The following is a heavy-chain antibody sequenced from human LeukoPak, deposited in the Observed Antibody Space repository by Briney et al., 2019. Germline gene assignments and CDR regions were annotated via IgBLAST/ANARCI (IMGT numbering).Heavy chain of an antibody. J-gene: IGHJ3*02. CDR2: ITWSSGDV. V-gene: IGHV3-9*01. CDR1: GFSFDGYV. Sequence: GGSLRLSCAASGFSFDGYVIHWVRQVPGKGLGWVSNITWSSGDVSYADSVKGRFTISSDYAKNSLYLHMNNLRTEDTALYLCAKDLRGTGAFDMWGQGTLVSVS. CDR3: AKDLRGTGAFDM. D-gene: IGHD3-10*01.